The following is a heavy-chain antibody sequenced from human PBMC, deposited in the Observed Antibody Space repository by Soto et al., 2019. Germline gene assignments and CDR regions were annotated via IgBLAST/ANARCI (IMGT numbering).Heavy chain of an antibody. CDR3: AREQGMVTAIPEGYYYYYGMDI. J-gene: IGHJ6*02. CDR2: IIPIFGTA. V-gene: IGHV1-69*13. D-gene: IGHD2-21*02. CDR1: GGTFSSYA. Sequence: SVKVSCKASGGTFSSYAISWVRQAPGQGLEWMGGIIPIFGTANYAQKFQGRVTITADESTSTAYMELSSLRSEDTAVYYCAREQGMVTAIPEGYYYYYGMDIWG.